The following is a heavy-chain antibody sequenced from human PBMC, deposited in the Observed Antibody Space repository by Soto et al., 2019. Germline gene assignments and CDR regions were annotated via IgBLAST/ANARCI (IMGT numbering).Heavy chain of an antibody. CDR1: GGSISIGDYY. Sequence: QVQLQESGPGLVKPSQTLSLTCTVSGGSISIGDYYWSWIRQPPGKGLEWIGYIYYSGSTYYKPSLKGRVTISMDTAKNQFPLKLSSVTAADEAVYSCARGRGCDRSGYSGPKNWFAPWGQGTLVTVSS. CDR3: ARGRGCDRSGYSGPKNWFAP. CDR2: IYYSGST. V-gene: IGHV4-30-4*01. J-gene: IGHJ5*02. D-gene: IGHD3-22*01.